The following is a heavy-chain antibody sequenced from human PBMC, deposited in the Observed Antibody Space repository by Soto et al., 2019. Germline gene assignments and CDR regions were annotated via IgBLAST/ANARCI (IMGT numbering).Heavy chain of an antibody. J-gene: IGHJ5*02. CDR1: GDSIRNRNYY. CDR3: AKDSGYNYGYFRWFDP. D-gene: IGHD5-18*01. V-gene: IGHV4-39*07. Sequence: SETLSLTCTVSGDSIRNRNYYWGWIRQPPGKGLEWIVSRYDDESTFYNPSLKSRVTISVDTSKNQFSLKLSSVTAADTAVYYCAKDSGYNYGYFRWFDPWGQGTLVTVSS. CDR2: RYDDEST.